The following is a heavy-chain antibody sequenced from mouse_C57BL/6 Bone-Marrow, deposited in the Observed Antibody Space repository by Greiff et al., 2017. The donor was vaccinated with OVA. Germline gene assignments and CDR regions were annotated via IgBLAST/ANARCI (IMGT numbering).Heavy chain of an antibody. D-gene: IGHD1-2*01. CDR3: ARRLLRL. V-gene: IGHV5-17*01. Sequence: EVKLMESGGGLVKPGGSLKLSCAASGFTFSDYGMHWVRQAPEKGLEWVAYISSGSSTIYYADTVKGRFTISRDNAKNTLFLQMTSLRSEDTAMYYCARRLLRLWGQGTSVTVSS. CDR1: GFTFSDYG. J-gene: IGHJ4*01. CDR2: ISSGSSTI.